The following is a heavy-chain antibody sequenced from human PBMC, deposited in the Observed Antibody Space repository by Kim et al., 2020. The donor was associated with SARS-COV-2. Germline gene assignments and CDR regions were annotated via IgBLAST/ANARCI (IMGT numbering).Heavy chain of an antibody. Sequence: GGSLRLSCAASGFTFSSYEMNWVRQAPGKGLEWVSYISSSGSTIYYADSVKGRFTISRDNAKNSLYLQMNSLRAEDTAVYYCARGRSNWYYYDSSGYPFDYWGQGTLVTVSS. D-gene: IGHD3-22*01. CDR2: ISSSGSTI. V-gene: IGHV3-48*03. J-gene: IGHJ4*02. CDR1: GFTFSSYE. CDR3: ARGRSNWYYYDSSGYPFDY.